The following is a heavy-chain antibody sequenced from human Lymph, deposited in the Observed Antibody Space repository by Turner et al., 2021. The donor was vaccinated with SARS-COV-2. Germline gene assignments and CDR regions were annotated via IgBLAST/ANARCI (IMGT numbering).Heavy chain of an antibody. J-gene: IGHJ6*02. CDR2: FYKIGSI. V-gene: IGHV4-59*08. Sequence: QVQLPESGPGLVRPSAPLSLPCPVPGGSISSTSWSWIRQSPGRGLEWIGYFYKIGSIDYNPTLRSRVTISVDTSKNQLSLNLISVTAADTAVYYCARHQGSTSGYDHGMNVWGQGTAVIVSS. CDR1: GGSISSTS. D-gene: IGHD1-1*01. CDR3: ARHQGSTSGYDHGMNV.